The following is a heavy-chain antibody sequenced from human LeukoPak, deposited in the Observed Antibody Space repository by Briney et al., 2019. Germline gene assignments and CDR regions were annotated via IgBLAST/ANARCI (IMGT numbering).Heavy chain of an antibody. D-gene: IGHD5-18*01. CDR1: GVSISSNY. CDR3: ARAGETAMVYYYYGMDV. J-gene: IGHJ6*02. V-gene: IGHV4-38-2*02. Sequence: SETLSLTCTVSGVSISSNYWDWIRQPPGKGLEWIGSIYHSGSTYYNPSLKSRVTISVDTSKNQFSLKLSSVTAADTAVYYCARAGETAMVYYYYGMDVWGQGTTVTVSS. CDR2: IYHSGST.